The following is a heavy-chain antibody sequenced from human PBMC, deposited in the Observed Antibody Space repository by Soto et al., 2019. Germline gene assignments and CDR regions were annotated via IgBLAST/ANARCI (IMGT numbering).Heavy chain of an antibody. CDR3: ARPYCSGGSCRGVFDY. D-gene: IGHD2-15*01. CDR2: INPSGGST. J-gene: IGHJ4*02. Sequence: QVQLVQSGAEVKKPGASVKVSCKASGYTFTSYYMHWVRQAPGQGLEWMGIINPSGGSTSYAQKFQGGVTMTRETSTSTVYMELSSLRSEDTAVYYCARPYCSGGSCRGVFDYWGQGTLVTVSS. V-gene: IGHV1-46*03. CDR1: GYTFTSYY.